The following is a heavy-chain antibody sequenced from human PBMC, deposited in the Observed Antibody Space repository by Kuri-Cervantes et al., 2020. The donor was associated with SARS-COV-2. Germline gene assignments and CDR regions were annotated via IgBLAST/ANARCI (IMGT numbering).Heavy chain of an antibody. J-gene: IGHJ2*01. Sequence: GESLKISCAASGFNHYTYYMNWVRQAPGKGLEWVSSISSSNTYIYYADSVKGRFTISRDDAKNSLYLQMNSLRDDDSAVYYCTRRSRWEGRYYFFDLWGRGTLVTVSS. CDR3: TRRSRWEGRYYFFDL. CDR1: GFNHYTYY. D-gene: IGHD1-26*01. V-gene: IGHV3-21*01. CDR2: ISSSNTYI.